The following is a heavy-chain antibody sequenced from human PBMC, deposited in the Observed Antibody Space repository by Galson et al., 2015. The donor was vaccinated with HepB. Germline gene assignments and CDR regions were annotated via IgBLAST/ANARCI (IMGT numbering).Heavy chain of an antibody. Sequence: SLRLSCAASGFTFSSYSMNWVRQAPGKGLEWVSSISSSSTIYYADSVKGRFTISRDNAKNSLYLQMNSLRAEDTAVYYCARGLYYDSSGYYYDYWGQGTLVTVSS. CDR3: ARGLYYDSSGYYYDY. V-gene: IGHV3-48*01. J-gene: IGHJ4*02. CDR1: GFTFSSYS. CDR2: ISSSSTI. D-gene: IGHD3-22*01.